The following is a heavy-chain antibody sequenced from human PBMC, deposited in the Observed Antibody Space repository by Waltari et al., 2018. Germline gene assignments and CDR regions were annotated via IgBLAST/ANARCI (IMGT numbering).Heavy chain of an antibody. CDR1: EFTLSSFG. CDR3: ATGRGLPY. J-gene: IGHJ4*02. Sequence: EVQVVESGGGLVQPGGSLRLSRAVSEFTLSSFGMSWVRQTPGKGLEWVANIRQDGSEKYYVDSVKGRFTVSRDNARNSLYLQMNSLRAEDTAVYYCATGRGLPYWGQGTLVTVSS. V-gene: IGHV3-7*01. CDR2: IRQDGSEK.